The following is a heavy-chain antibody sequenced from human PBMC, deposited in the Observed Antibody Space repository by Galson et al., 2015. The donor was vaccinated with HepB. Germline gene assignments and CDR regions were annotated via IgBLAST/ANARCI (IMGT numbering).Heavy chain of an antibody. CDR2: ISSNGGSA. V-gene: IGHV3-64D*06. Sequence: SLRLSCAASGFTFSSHAMHWVRQAPGKGLEYVSTISSNGGSADYADSVKGRFTISRDNSKNTLYLQMSSLRDEDTAVYYCVKDAYYYGSGIGYFDLWGRGPLVTVSS. CDR3: VKDAYYYGSGIGYFDL. D-gene: IGHD3-10*01. J-gene: IGHJ2*01. CDR1: GFTFSSHA.